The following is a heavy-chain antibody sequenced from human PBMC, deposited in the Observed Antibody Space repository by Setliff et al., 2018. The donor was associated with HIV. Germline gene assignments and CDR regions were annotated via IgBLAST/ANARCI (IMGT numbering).Heavy chain of an antibody. CDR3: ARYSGTFTRYFDP. Sequence: SETLSLTCTISGDSTTSSHWSWIRQPPGKGLEWIGYIHISGATSYNPSLERRVTISLDMSKNQFSLKLNSVTAADAAMYYCARYSGTFTRYFDPWGPGTLVTVSS. V-gene: IGHV4-4*09. CDR2: IHISGAT. CDR1: GDSTTSSH. D-gene: IGHD1-26*01. J-gene: IGHJ5*02.